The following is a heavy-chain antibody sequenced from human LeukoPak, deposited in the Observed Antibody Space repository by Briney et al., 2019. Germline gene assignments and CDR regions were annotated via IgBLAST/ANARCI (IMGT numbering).Heavy chain of an antibody. CDR1: GFTFSSYS. CDR3: ARHLNYYLDY. Sequence: PGGSLRLSCAASGFTFSSYSMNWVRQAPGKGREWVSSISSSSSYIYYADSVKGRFTISRDNAKNPLYLQMNSLRAEDTAVYYCARHLNYYLDYWGQGTLVTVSS. J-gene: IGHJ4*02. D-gene: IGHD3-10*01. CDR2: ISSSSSYI. V-gene: IGHV3-21*01.